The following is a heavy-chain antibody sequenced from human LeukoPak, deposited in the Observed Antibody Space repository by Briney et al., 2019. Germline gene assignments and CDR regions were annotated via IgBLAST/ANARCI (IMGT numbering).Heavy chain of an antibody. J-gene: IGHJ4*02. CDR3: ARETTSHYYDSSGYYDDTFDY. V-gene: IGHV1-18*01. CDR2: ISAYNGNT. D-gene: IGHD3-22*01. Sequence: ASVKVSCKASGYTFTSYGFNWVRQAPGQGLEWMGWISAYNGNTNYAQKLQGRVTMTTDTSTSTAYMELRSLRSDDTAVYYCARETTSHYYDSSGYYDDTFDYWGQGTLVTVSS. CDR1: GYTFTSYG.